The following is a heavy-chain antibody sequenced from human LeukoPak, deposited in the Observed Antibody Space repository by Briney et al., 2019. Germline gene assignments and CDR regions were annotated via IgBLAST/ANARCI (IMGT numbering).Heavy chain of an antibody. CDR3: ARGASSGYFRPAYYYYMDV. D-gene: IGHD3-22*01. CDR1: GTSTNYA. Sequence: SVKVSCKGGTSTNYAISWVRQAPGHGLEWMGGIIPNFGTVNYAQKFQGRVTITTDESTSTAYMELSSLRSEDTAVYYCARGASSGYFRPAYYYYMDVWGKGTSVIVSS. CDR2: IIPNFGTV. J-gene: IGHJ6*03. V-gene: IGHV1-69*05.